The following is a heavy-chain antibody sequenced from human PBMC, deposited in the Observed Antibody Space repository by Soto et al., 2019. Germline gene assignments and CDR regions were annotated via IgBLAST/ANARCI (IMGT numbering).Heavy chain of an antibody. D-gene: IGHD6-19*01. CDR1: GGTFSSYT. Sequence: SVKVSCKASGGTFSSYTISWVRQAPGQGLEWMGRIIPILGIANYAQKFQGRVTITADKSTSTAYMELSSLRSEDTAVYYCARVGGLDSSGWYSYYYGMDVWGQGTTVTVSS. CDR3: ARVGGLDSSGWYSYYYGMDV. J-gene: IGHJ6*02. CDR2: IIPILGIA. V-gene: IGHV1-69*02.